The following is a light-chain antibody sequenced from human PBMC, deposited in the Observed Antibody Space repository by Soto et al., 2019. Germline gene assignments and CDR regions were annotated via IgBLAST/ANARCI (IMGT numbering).Light chain of an antibody. V-gene: IGKV1-5*03. Sequence: DIQMTQSPSTLSASVGDRVTITCRASQSISSWLAWYQQKPGKAPKLLIYKASRSESGVPSRFSGSGSGTEFTLTISSLQPDDFATYYCQQDNSGWTFGQGTKVEIK. CDR1: QSISSW. CDR2: KAS. J-gene: IGKJ1*01. CDR3: QQDNSGWT.